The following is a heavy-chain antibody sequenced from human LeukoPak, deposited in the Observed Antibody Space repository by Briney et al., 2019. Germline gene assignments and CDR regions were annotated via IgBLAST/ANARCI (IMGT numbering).Heavy chain of an antibody. CDR3: AREYVSAAGTSFRFNWFDP. V-gene: IGHV3-11*06. Sequence: GGSLRLSCAASGFTFSDYYMSWIRQAPGKGLEWVSYISSSSSYTNYADSVKGRFTISRDNAKNSLYLQMNSLRAEDTAVYYCAREYVSAAGTSFRFNWFDPWGQGTLVTVSS. J-gene: IGHJ5*02. D-gene: IGHD1-1*01. CDR1: GFTFSDYY. CDR2: ISSSSSYT.